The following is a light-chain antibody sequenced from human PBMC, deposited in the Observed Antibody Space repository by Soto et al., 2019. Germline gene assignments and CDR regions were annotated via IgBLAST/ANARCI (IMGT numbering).Light chain of an antibody. CDR3: QQYSRDSCT. CDR2: DAS. J-gene: IGKJ1*01. Sequence: IQMTQSPSTLSASVGDRVTITCRASHTIGDWLAWYQQKPGKAPNLLIYDASILQSGVPSRFSGSGSGTEFTLPISSLQPDDLATYDCQQYSRDSCTFGKGNNEEI. CDR1: HTIGDW. V-gene: IGKV1-5*01.